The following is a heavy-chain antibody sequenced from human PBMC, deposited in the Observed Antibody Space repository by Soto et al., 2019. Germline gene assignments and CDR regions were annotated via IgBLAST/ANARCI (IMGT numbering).Heavy chain of an antibody. D-gene: IGHD5-12*01. V-gene: IGHV1-2*04. J-gene: IGHJ6*03. CDR3: QGGSGGATATLDDYSFYMDV. CDR2: INPNGGVT. Sequence: QVQLVQSGAEVKKPGASVTVSCRSSGDTFNDYYIHWVRQAPGQGLEWMGWINPNGGVTKYAQKFQGWVTMTRDTSTPGVQQGLHRPRFGDKALYYCQGGSGGATATLDDYSFYMDVWGTGTTVTGSS. CDR1: GDTFNDYY.